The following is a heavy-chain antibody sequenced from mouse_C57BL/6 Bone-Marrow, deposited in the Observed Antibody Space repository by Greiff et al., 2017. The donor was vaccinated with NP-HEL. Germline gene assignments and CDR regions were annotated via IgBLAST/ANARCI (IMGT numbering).Heavy chain of an antibody. Sequence: QVQLQQPGAELVMPGASVKLSCKASGYTFTSYWMHWVKQRPGQGLEWIGEIDPSDSYTNYNQKFKGKSTLTVDKSSSTAYMQLSSLTSEDSAVYYCARSNLGGWLLQYFDVWGTGTTVTVSS. CDR2: IDPSDSYT. CDR1: GYTFTSYW. J-gene: IGHJ1*03. V-gene: IGHV1-69*01. D-gene: IGHD2-3*01. CDR3: ARSNLGGWLLQYFDV.